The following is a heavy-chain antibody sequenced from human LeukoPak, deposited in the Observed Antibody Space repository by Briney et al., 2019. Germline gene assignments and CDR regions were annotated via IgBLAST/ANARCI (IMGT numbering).Heavy chain of an antibody. Sequence: SETLSLTCTVSGGSISSHYWSWIRQPPGKGLEWIGYIYYSGSTNYNPSLKSRVTISVDTSKNQFSLKLSSVTAADTAVYYCARCGRGGATKYYYYYYMDVRGKGTTVTVSS. V-gene: IGHV4-59*11. D-gene: IGHD5-24*01. J-gene: IGHJ6*03. CDR1: GGSISSHY. CDR2: IYYSGST. CDR3: ARCGRGGATKYYYYYYMDV.